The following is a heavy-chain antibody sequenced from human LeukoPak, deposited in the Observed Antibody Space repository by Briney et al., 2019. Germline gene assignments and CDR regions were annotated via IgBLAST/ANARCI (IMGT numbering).Heavy chain of an antibody. D-gene: IGHD5-12*01. CDR1: GFTFSSYA. Sequence: GGSLRLSCAASGFTFSSYAMSWIRQAPGKGLEWVSYISSSGSTIYYADSVKGRFTISRDNAKNSLYLQMNSLRAEDTAVYYCARDRHGYDPTSWRWFDPWGQGTLVTVSS. J-gene: IGHJ5*02. CDR3: ARDRHGYDPTSWRWFDP. V-gene: IGHV3-11*01. CDR2: ISSSGSTI.